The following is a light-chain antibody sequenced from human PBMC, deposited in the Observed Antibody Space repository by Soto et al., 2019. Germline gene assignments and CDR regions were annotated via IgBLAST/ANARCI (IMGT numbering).Light chain of an antibody. V-gene: IGLV2-11*01. CDR2: DVS. CDR1: SSDVGGYNY. CDR3: CAYAGRYV. J-gene: IGLJ1*01. Sequence: QSALTQPRSVSGSPGQSVTISCTGTSSDVGGYNYVSWYQQHPGKAPKLMIYDVSKRPSGVPDRFSGSKSGNTASLTISGLQAEDEAYYYCCAYAGRYVFGAGTKLTVL.